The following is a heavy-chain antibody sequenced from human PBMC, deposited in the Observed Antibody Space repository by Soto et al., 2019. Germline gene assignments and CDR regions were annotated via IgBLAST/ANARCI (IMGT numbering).Heavy chain of an antibody. CDR1: GYTFTSYG. Sequence: QVQLVQSGAEVKKPGASVKVSCKASGYTFTSYGISWVRQAPGQGLEWMGWISAYNGKTNYAQKLQGRVTMTTDTATSTAYMELRSLRSDDTAVYYCARDPEITTGTSYYYYGMDVWGQGTTVTVSS. V-gene: IGHV1-18*04. J-gene: IGHJ6*02. D-gene: IGHD1-1*01. CDR2: ISAYNGKT. CDR3: ARDPEITTGTSYYYYGMDV.